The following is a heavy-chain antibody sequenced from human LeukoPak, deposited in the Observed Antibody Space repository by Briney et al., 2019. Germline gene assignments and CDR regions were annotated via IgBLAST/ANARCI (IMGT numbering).Heavy chain of an antibody. J-gene: IGHJ4*02. CDR1: GFPFSDFS. V-gene: IGHV3-23*01. CDR2: TNSGGTST. D-gene: IGHD2-8*01. Sequence: PGGPLRLSCATSGFPFSDFSMSWVRQAPGKGLEWISTTNSGGTSTYYAESVKGQFTISRDNSKNTLYLQMSSLRVEDTAVYYCAKQSYARSLGEGGPGTLVSVSS. CDR3: AKQSYARSLGE.